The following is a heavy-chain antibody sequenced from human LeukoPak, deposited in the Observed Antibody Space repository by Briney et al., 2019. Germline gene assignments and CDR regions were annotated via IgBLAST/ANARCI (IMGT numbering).Heavy chain of an antibody. J-gene: IGHJ4*02. CDR2: IYYSGST. D-gene: IGHD5-18*01. V-gene: IGHV4-59*01. Sequence: SETLSLTCTVSGGSISSYYWSWIRRPPGKGLEWIGYIYYSGSTNYNPSLKSRVTISVDTSKNQFSLKLSSVTAADTAVYYCARELGYRYGHPGEGCIDYWGQGTLVTVSS. CDR3: ARELGYRYGHPGEGCIDY. CDR1: GGSISSYY.